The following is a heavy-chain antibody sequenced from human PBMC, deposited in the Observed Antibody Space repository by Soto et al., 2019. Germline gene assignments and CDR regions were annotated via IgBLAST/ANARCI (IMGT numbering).Heavy chain of an antibody. CDR1: GGSISSGGYY. V-gene: IGHV4-31*03. CDR2: IYYSGST. CDR3: ARVKVAAAGLYGMDV. Sequence: QVQLQESGPGLVKPSQTLSLTCTVSGGSISSGGYYWSWIRQHPGKGLEWIGYIYYSGSTYYNPSLKSRVTISVDTSKNQCSLKLSSVTAADTAVYYCARVKVAAAGLYGMDVWGQGTTVTVSS. J-gene: IGHJ6*02. D-gene: IGHD6-13*01.